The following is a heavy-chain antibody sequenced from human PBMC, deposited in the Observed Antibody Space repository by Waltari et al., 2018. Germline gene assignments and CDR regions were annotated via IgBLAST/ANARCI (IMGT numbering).Heavy chain of an antibody. D-gene: IGHD2-8*02. CDR3: AKGSPRGLLVLPYDY. CDR1: GFTFSSHA. Sequence: EVQLVESGGGLVQPGGSLRLSCAASGFTFSSHALRWVRQAPGKGLEWVSAISGSGGSTYYADSVKGRFTISRDNSKNTLYLQMNSLRAEDTAVYYCAKGSPRGLLVLPYDYWGQGTLVTVSS. J-gene: IGHJ4*02. V-gene: IGHV3-23*04. CDR2: ISGSGGST.